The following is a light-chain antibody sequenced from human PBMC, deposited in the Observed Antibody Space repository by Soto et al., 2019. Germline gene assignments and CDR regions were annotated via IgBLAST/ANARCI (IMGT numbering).Light chain of an antibody. V-gene: IGLV2-18*02. J-gene: IGLJ2*01. CDR3: TSWTTSTTMI. CDR2: DVN. CDR1: SSDVGSYNR. Sequence: QSVLTQPPSVSGSPGQSVAISCTGTSSDVGSYNRVSWYQQPPGTAPKLMLYDVNIRPSGVSNRFSGSKSGNTASLTISGLQAEDEADYYCTSWTTSTTMIFGGGTKVTVL.